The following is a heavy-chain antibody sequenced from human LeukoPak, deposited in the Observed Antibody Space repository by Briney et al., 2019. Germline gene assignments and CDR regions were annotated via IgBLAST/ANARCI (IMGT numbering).Heavy chain of an antibody. CDR3: AREDYCSSTSCPGGNWFDP. CDR2: IWYDGSNK. CDR1: GFTFSSCG. D-gene: IGHD2-2*01. Sequence: PGGSLRLSCAASGFTFSSCGMHWARQAPGKGLEWVAVIWYDGSNKYYADSVKGRFTISRDNSKNTLYLQMNSLRAEDTAVYYCAREDYCSSTSCPGGNWFDPWGQGTLVTVSS. V-gene: IGHV3-33*01. J-gene: IGHJ5*02.